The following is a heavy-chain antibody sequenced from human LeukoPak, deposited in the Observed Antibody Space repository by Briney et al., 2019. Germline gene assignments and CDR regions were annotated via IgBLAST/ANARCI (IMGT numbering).Heavy chain of an antibody. D-gene: IGHD3-16*01. CDR1: GFTFSSYA. Sequence: PGGSLRLSCAASGFTFSSYAMSWVRQAPGEGLEWVSTISGSGGSTYYADSVRGRSTISRDNSKNTLYLHMNSLRAEDAAVYYCAKHGRSDYDYVWGSSDFWGQGTLVTVSS. J-gene: IGHJ4*02. CDR2: ISGSGGST. V-gene: IGHV3-23*01. CDR3: AKHGRSDYDYVWGSSDF.